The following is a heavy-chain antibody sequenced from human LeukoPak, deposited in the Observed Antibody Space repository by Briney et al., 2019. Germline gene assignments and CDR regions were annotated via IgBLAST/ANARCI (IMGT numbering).Heavy chain of an antibody. D-gene: IGHD4/OR15-4a*01. CDR3: ARDRPGAQGFDY. CDR2: IGTADDA. Sequence: GGSLRLSCAASGFTFSSHDMHRVRQATGKGLEWVSAIGTADDAYYAGSVEGRFTISREDAWNSVYLQLNNLRVGDTAVYYCARDRPGAQGFDYWGQGTLVTVSS. CDR1: GFTFSSHD. V-gene: IGHV3-13*01. J-gene: IGHJ4*02.